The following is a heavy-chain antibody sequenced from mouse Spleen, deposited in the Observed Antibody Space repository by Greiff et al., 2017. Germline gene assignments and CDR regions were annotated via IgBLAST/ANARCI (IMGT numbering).Heavy chain of an antibody. Sequence: QVQLKQSGAELVKPGASVKLSCKASGYTFTSYYMYWVKQRPGQGLEWIGEINPSNGGTNFNEKFKSKATLTVDKSSSTAYMQLSSLTSEDSAVYYCTRGYYGSSYWYFDVWGAGTTVTVSS. J-gene: IGHJ1*01. V-gene: IGHV1S81*02. CDR1: GYTFTSYY. CDR3: TRGYYGSSYWYFDV. D-gene: IGHD1-1*01. CDR2: INPSNGGT.